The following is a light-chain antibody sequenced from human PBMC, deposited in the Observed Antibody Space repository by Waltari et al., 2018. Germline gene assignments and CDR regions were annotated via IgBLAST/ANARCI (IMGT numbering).Light chain of an antibody. CDR3: QQYGNSPVT. CDR2: DAS. J-gene: IGKJ4*01. Sequence: EVVLTQPPGTLPLSPGETATPPCRASQYISSNYLAWYQQRPGQAPRLLIYDASNRATGIADRFSGSGSGTDFTLTISRLEPEDFAVFYCQQYGNSPVTFGGGTKVEIK. CDR1: QYISSNY. V-gene: IGKV3-20*01.